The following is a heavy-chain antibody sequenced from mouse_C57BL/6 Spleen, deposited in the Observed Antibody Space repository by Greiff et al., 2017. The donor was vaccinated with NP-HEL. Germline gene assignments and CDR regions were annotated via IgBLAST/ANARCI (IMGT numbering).Heavy chain of an antibody. CDR3: ARGGSSYTWFAY. Sequence: EVKLVESGGGLVKPGGSLKLSCAASGFTFSSYAMSWVRQTPEKRLEWVATISDGGSYTYYPDNVKGRFTISRDNAKNNLYLQMSHLKSEDTAMYYCARGGSSYTWFAYWGQGTLVTVSA. D-gene: IGHD1-1*01. CDR1: GFTFSSYA. V-gene: IGHV5-4*03. J-gene: IGHJ3*01. CDR2: ISDGGSYT.